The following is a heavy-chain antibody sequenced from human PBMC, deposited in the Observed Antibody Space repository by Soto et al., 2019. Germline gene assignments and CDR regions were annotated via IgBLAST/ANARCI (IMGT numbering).Heavy chain of an antibody. CDR2: INHSGST. V-gene: IGHV4-34*01. J-gene: IGHJ6*03. Sequence: PSETLSLTCAVYGGSFSGYYWSWIRQPPGKGLEWIGEINHSGSTNYNPSLKSRVTISVDTSKNQFSLKLSSVTAADTAVYYCARGHRTTERRLTGSYGNYYYYDMDVWGKGTTVTVSS. D-gene: IGHD3-10*01. CDR1: GGSFSGYY. CDR3: ARGHRTTERRLTGSYGNYYYYDMDV.